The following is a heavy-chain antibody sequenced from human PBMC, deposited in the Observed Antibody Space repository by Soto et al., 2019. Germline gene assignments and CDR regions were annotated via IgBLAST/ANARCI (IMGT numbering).Heavy chain of an antibody. J-gene: IGHJ4*02. V-gene: IGHV3-30*18. CDR1: GFSFSIYG. Sequence: QVQLVESGGGVVQPGRSLRLSCAASGFSFSIYGMHWVRQAPGKGLEWVAVISYDGSNKQYADSVKGRFTISRDNSKNTVYLQMNSLRTEDAAVYYCAKDDLYHCSSISCSDFDSWGQGTLVTVSS. CDR3: AKDDLYHCSSISCSDFDS. D-gene: IGHD2-2*01. CDR2: ISYDGSNK.